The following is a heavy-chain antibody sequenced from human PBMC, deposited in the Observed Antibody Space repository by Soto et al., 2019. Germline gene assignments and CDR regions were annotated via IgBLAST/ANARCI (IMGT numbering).Heavy chain of an antibody. Sequence: SETLSLTCTVSGGSISSSSYYWGWIRQPPGKGPEWIGSIYYSGSTYYNPSLKSRVTISVDTSKNQFSLKLSSVTAADTAVYYCARRSIAVAGYYFDYWGQGTLVTVSS. CDR1: GGSISSSSYY. D-gene: IGHD6-19*01. V-gene: IGHV4-39*01. CDR3: ARRSIAVAGYYFDY. J-gene: IGHJ4*02. CDR2: IYYSGST.